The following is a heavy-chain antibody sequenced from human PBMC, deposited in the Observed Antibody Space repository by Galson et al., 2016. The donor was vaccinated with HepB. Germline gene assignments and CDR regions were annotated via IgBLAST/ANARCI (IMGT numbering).Heavy chain of an antibody. CDR3: ARGRNYYDSSGYTHRGFDS. J-gene: IGHJ5*01. V-gene: IGHV4-34*01. CDR2: ISHSGSP. CDR1: GGSFSGYY. Sequence: SETLSLTCAVFGGSFSGYYWSWIRQPPGKGLEWIGEISHSGSPIYNPSLTSRVTISADTSKNQFPLRLSSVTAADTAVYYCARGRNYYDSSGYTHRGFDSWGRGALVTVSS. D-gene: IGHD3-22*01.